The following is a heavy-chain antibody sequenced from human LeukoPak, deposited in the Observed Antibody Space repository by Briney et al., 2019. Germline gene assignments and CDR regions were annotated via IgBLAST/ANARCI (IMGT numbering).Heavy chain of an antibody. CDR1: GGSFSGYY. Sequence: SETLSLTCAVYGGSFSGYYWSWIRQPPGKGLEWIGEINHSGSTNYNPSLKSRVTISVDTSKNQFSLKLSSVTAADTAVYYCARQRIAARPDAFDIWGQGTMVTVSS. CDR2: INHSGST. D-gene: IGHD6-6*01. CDR3: ARQRIAARPDAFDI. V-gene: IGHV4-34*01. J-gene: IGHJ3*02.